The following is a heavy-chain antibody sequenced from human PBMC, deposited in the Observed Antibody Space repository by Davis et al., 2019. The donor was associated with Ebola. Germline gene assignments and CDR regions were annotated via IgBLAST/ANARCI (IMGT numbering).Heavy chain of an antibody. V-gene: IGHV3-21*05. CDR3: AREYSSGFYYYYGMDV. Sequence: GGSLRLSCVGSGFTFDLHAMHWVRQVPGKGLEWVSYISSSSSYTNYADSVKGRFTISRDNAKNTLYLQMNSLRAEDTAVYYCAREYSSGFYYYYGMDVWGKGTTVTVSS. D-gene: IGHD6-19*01. CDR2: ISSSSSYT. CDR1: GFTFDLHA. J-gene: IGHJ6*04.